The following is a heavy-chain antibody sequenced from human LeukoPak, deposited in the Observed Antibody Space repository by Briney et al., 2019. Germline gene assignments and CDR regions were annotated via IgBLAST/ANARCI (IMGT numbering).Heavy chain of an antibody. Sequence: SETLSLTCTVSAGSISDHYWSWIRHPPRKVLEYLGSTHYSGSTDSSPALKSRVTITVDTSKNPFSLRLSSVTAADTAVYYCAKFGNYPVHVSYSYYYLDVWGKGTTVTVSS. CDR3: AKFGNYPVHVSYSYYYLDV. V-gene: IGHV4-59*11. CDR1: AGSISDHY. D-gene: IGHD1-7*01. J-gene: IGHJ6*03. CDR2: THYSGST.